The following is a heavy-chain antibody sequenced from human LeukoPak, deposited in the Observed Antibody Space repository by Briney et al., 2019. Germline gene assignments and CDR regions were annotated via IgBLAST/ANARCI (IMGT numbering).Heavy chain of an antibody. D-gene: IGHD3-22*01. J-gene: IGHJ1*01. CDR3: ARVAYHSSGYNPDEHFQY. V-gene: IGHV1-2*02. CDR2: INPNSGGT. CDR1: GYTFTGYY. Sequence: GASVKVSCKASGYTFTGYYIHWVRQAPGQGLEWMGWINPNSGGTKYAQKFQGRVTMTRDTSISTAHMELSRLKSDDTAVYFCARVAYHSSGYNPDEHFQYWGQGTLVTVSS.